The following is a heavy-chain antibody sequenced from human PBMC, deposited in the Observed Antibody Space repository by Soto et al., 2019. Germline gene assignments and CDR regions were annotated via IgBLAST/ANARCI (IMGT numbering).Heavy chain of an antibody. CDR2: SNGYTGNT. V-gene: IGHV1-18*01. CDR1: GYTFTSDG. Sequence: QVQLVLSGGEVTKTGASVKFSCTASGYTFTSDGFSWVRQAPGQGLEWLGWSNGYTGNTHYAHKFQGRVTTTIDKSTSTAYMELGALKSAATAVYYCARSWVTGKGGVDVWGQGTTVTISS. CDR3: ARSWVTGKGGVDV. J-gene: IGHJ6*02. D-gene: IGHD3-16*01.